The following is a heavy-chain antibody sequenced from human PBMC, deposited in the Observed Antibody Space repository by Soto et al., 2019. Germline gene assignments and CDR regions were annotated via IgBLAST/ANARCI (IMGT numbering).Heavy chain of an antibody. CDR3: AREDCSGGSCYLDC. D-gene: IGHD2-15*01. CDR1: GYTFTSYG. J-gene: IGHJ4*02. CDR2: ISVYNGNT. Sequence: QVQLVQSGAEVKKPGASVKVSCKASGYTFTSYGISWVRQAPGQGLEWMGWISVYNGNTNSAKKLQGRVTMTTDTSTRTAYMELRSLRNADTAVNYCAREDCSGGSCYLDCWGQGTLVTLSS. V-gene: IGHV1-18*01.